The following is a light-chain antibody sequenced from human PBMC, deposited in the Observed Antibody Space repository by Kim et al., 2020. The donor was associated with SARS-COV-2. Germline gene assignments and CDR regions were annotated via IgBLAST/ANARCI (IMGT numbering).Light chain of an antibody. CDR3: QQYDIWPPIT. Sequence: SPGERATRSCRAIQSVSINLAWYQHKPGQAPRLLIYGASTRATGVPARFSGSGSGTEFTLTISSLQSEDFAVYYCQQYDIWPPITFGQGTRLEIK. V-gene: IGKV3-15*01. J-gene: IGKJ5*01. CDR1: QSVSIN. CDR2: GAS.